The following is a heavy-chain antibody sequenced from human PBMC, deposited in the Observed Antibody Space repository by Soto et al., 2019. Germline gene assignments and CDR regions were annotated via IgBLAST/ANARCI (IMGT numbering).Heavy chain of an antibody. V-gene: IGHV5-10-1*01. CDR2: IDPSDSYT. J-gene: IGHJ6*02. CDR1: GYSFTSYW. Sequence: PGESLKISCKGSGYSFTSYWISWVRQMPGKGLEWMGRIDPSDSYTNYSPSFQGHVTISADKSISTAYLQWSSLKASDTAMYYCARQGDCSSTSCYTGYYYYYGMDVWGQGTTVTVSS. D-gene: IGHD2-2*02. CDR3: ARQGDCSSTSCYTGYYYYYGMDV.